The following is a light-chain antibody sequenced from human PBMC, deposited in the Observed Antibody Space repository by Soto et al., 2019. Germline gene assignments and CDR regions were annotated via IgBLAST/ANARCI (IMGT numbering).Light chain of an antibody. Sequence: QSALTQPRSVSGSPGLSVTISCTGTSNDVGGFNYVSWFQQHPGKAPKLIIYDVTKRPSGVPDRFSGSRSGNTASLTISGLQAEDEADYYCCSYAGIYTYVFGTGTKVTVL. CDR3: CSYAGIYTYV. CDR1: SNDVGGFNY. CDR2: DVT. V-gene: IGLV2-11*01. J-gene: IGLJ1*01.